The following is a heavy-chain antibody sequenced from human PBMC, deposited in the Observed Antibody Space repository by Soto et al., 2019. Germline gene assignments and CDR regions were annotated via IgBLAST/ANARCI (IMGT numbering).Heavy chain of an antibody. CDR3: ARDQWACSSTRCYPYYFDY. CDR2: INAGNGNT. V-gene: IGHV1-3*01. J-gene: IGHJ4*02. CDR1: GYTFTSYA. Sequence: QVQLVQSGAEVKKPGASVKVSCKASGYTFTSYAMHWVRQAPGQRLEWMGWINAGNGNTKYSQKFQGRVTITRDTSASTAYMELSSLRSEDTSVYYCARDQWACSSTRCYPYYFDYWGQGTLVTVSS. D-gene: IGHD2-2*01.